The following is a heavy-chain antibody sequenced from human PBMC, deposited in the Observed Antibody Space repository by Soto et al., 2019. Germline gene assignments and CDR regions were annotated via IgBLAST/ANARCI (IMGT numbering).Heavy chain of an antibody. CDR1: GVSLKTYY. J-gene: IGHJ6*03. D-gene: IGHD1-20*01. V-gene: IGHV4-59*01. CDR2: IFSSGGP. Sequence: QVHLQESGPGLVRPSETLSLTCTVSGVSLKTYYWSWIRLPPGGGLEWIGFIFSSGGPNYNPSIRSRVTMSVETSNNQSSLKMSSVTAADTAVYYCARVAGISYYNHMDVWGKGTTVTVSS. CDR3: ARVAGISYYNHMDV.